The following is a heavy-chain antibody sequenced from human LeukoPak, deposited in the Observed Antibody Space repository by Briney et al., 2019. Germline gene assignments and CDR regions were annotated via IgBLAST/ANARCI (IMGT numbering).Heavy chain of an antibody. D-gene: IGHD4/OR15-4a*01. CDR1: AFTFSSYW. Sequence: PGGSLRLSCAASAFTFSSYWMHWVRQAPGKGLVWVSRINSDGIITTYADSVKGRFTISRDNAKNTLYLQMNSLRAEDTAVYYCVRDRVDYGDHVFDYWGQGTLVTVSS. J-gene: IGHJ4*02. CDR2: INSDGIIT. CDR3: VRDRVDYGDHVFDY. V-gene: IGHV3-74*01.